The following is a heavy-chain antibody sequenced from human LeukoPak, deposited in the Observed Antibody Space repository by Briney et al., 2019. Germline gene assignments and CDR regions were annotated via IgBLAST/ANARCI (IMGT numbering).Heavy chain of an antibody. D-gene: IGHD5-18*01. J-gene: IGHJ4*02. CDR3: ARDGGGYSYGFDY. CDR1: GFTFSNAW. Sequence: PGGSLRLSCAASGFTFSNAWMSWIRQAPGKGLEWVSYISSSGSTIYYADSVKGRFTISRDNAKNSLYPQMNSLRAEDTAVYYCARDGGGYSYGFDYWGQGTLVTVSS. CDR2: ISSSGSTI. V-gene: IGHV3-11*01.